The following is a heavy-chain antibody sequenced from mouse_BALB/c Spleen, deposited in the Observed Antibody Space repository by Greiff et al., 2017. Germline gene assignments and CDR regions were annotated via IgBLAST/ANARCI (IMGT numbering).Heavy chain of an antibody. CDR2: ISSGGSYT. J-gene: IGHJ3*01. CDR1: GFTFSSYA. CDR3: ARQSTAFAY. V-gene: IGHV5-9-3*01. D-gene: IGHD1-2*01. Sequence: EVKLVESGGGLVKPGGSLKLSCAASGFTFSSYAMSWVRQTPEKRLEWVATISSGGSYTYYPDIVKGRFTISRDNAKNTLYLQMSSLRSEDTAMYYCARQSTAFAYWGQGTLVTV.